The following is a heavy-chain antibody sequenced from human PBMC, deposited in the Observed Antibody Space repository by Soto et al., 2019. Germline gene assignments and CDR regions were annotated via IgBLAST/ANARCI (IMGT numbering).Heavy chain of an antibody. Sequence: EVQLGEYGGGLVQPGRSLRLSCAASGFTFSGYSMFWVRQAPGKGLEYVSAINTNGVNTFYAKSVKGRFTISRDNSKNTMYLQMGSLRAEDMAVYYCARGRVEDSSGWATYFDYWGQGTLVTVSS. V-gene: IGHV3-64*01. CDR3: ARGRVEDSSGWATYFDY. D-gene: IGHD6-19*01. J-gene: IGHJ4*02. CDR2: INTNGVNT. CDR1: GFTFSGYS.